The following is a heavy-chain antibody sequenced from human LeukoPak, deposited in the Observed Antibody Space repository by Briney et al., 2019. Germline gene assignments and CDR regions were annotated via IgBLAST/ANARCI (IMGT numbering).Heavy chain of an antibody. Sequence: GRSLRLSCAASGFTFSSYGMHWVRQAPGKGLEWVAVIWYGGSNKYYADSVKGRFTISRDNSKNTLYLQMNSLRAEDTAVYYCARDSNDYGDYYYYGMDVWGQGTTVTVSS. D-gene: IGHD4-17*01. J-gene: IGHJ6*02. CDR3: ARDSNDYGDYYYYGMDV. V-gene: IGHV3-33*01. CDR1: GFTFSSYG. CDR2: IWYGGSNK.